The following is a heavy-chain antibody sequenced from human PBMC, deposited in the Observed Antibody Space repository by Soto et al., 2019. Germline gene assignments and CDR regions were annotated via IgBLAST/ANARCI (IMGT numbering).Heavy chain of an antibody. J-gene: IGHJ4*02. CDR1: GDSVSSNSAA. CDR2: TYYRFKWYS. D-gene: IGHD6-6*01. Sequence: SQTLSLTCAISGDSVSSNSAAWNWIRQSPSRGLEWLGRTYYRFKWYSYYAPSVKGRISINADTSRNQFSLHLYSVTPQDSAVYYCARGPSPLAYWGRGTVVTVSS. V-gene: IGHV6-1*01. CDR3: ARGPSPLAY.